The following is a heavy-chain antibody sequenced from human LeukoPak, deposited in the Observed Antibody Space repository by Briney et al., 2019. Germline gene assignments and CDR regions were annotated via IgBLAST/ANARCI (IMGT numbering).Heavy chain of an antibody. V-gene: IGHV4-59*11. CDR2: VYHSGST. CDR1: GASLSSHY. J-gene: IGHJ4*02. D-gene: IGHD3-10*01. Sequence: SETLSLICTVSGASLSSHYWSWIRQPPGGRLEWIGHVYHSGSTSYNPSLESRVSISIGTSKNQFSLKLSSVTAADTAIYYCSTNMLRGLHFDYWGQGTLVAVSS. CDR3: STNMLRGLHFDY.